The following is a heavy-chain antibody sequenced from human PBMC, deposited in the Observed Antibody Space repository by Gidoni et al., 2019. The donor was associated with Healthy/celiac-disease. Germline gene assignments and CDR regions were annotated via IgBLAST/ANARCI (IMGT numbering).Heavy chain of an antibody. Sequence: EVQLVESGGGLVPPGGSLRLACAASGFPLSSYSMNWVRQAPGKGLEWVSYISSSSSTIYYADSVKGRFTISRDNAKNSLYLQMNSLRAEDTAVYYCARGGIVVVPAARGLVDYWGQGTLVTVSS. J-gene: IGHJ4*02. CDR2: ISSSSSTI. D-gene: IGHD2-2*01. CDR1: GFPLSSYS. CDR3: ARGGIVVVPAARGLVDY. V-gene: IGHV3-48*01.